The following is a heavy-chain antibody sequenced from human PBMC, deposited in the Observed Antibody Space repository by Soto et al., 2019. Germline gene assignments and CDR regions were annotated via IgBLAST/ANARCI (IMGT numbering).Heavy chain of an antibody. V-gene: IGHV4-34*01. Sequence: QVQLQQWGAGLLKPSETLSLTCAVYGGSFSGYYWSWIRQPPGKGLEWIGEINHSGSTNYNPSLKSRXXIXVVXPKNQFSLKLSSVTAADTAVYYCARGGYDPNWFDPWGQGTLVTVSS. J-gene: IGHJ5*02. CDR1: GGSFSGYY. D-gene: IGHD5-12*01. CDR2: INHSGST. CDR3: ARGGYDPNWFDP.